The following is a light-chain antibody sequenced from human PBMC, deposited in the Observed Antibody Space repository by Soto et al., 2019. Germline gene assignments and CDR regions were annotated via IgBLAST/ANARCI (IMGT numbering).Light chain of an antibody. J-gene: IGLJ1*01. CDR3: QSYDSSLSGSYV. CDR1: SSNIGAGYD. Sequence: QSVLTQPPSVSGAPGQRVTISCTGSSSNIGAGYDVHWYKRLPGTAPKVLIYNNNNRPSGVPDRFSGSKSGTSASLAITGLQAEDEADYYGQSYDSSLSGSYVFGTGTKLTVL. V-gene: IGLV1-40*01. CDR2: NNN.